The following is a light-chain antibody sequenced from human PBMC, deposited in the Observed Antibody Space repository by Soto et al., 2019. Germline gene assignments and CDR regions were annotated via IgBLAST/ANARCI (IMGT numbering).Light chain of an antibody. CDR2: DDN. J-gene: IGLJ1*01. CDR1: SFNIGGNS. V-gene: IGLV1-51*01. Sequence: QSALTQPPSVSAAPGQKDTISCSGSSFNIGGNSVSWYQQLPGTAPKLLIYDDNKRPSGIPDRFSGSKSGTSATLGITGFQTGDEADYYCGSWDSSLSAYVFGTGTKATVL. CDR3: GSWDSSLSAYV.